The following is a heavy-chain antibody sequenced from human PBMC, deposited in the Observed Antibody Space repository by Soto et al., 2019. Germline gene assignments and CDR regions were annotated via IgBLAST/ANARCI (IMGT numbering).Heavy chain of an antibody. CDR2: INHSAST. D-gene: IGHD2-8*02. J-gene: IGHJ4*02. CDR3: ARDKITGLFDY. Sequence: QVQLQQWGAGLLKPSETLSLTCAVYGGSFSGYYWTWIRQPPGTGLEWIGEINHSASTNYNPSLKSRVTISVDTSKNQFSLKLTSVTAADTAVYYCARDKITGLFDYWGQGTLGTVSS. V-gene: IGHV4-34*01. CDR1: GGSFSGYY.